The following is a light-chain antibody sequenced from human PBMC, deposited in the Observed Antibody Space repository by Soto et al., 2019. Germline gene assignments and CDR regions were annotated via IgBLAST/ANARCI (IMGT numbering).Light chain of an antibody. V-gene: IGLV2-14*01. CDR2: EVT. Sequence: LTQPASVSGSPGQSITISCTGTSSDVGGYNSVSWYQQHPGKAPKLVIYEVTNRPSGISNRFSGSKSCNTASLTISGLQAEDEADYYCSSYTSSSTRVFGTGTKVTVL. CDR3: SSYTSSSTRV. CDR1: SSDVGGYNS. J-gene: IGLJ1*01.